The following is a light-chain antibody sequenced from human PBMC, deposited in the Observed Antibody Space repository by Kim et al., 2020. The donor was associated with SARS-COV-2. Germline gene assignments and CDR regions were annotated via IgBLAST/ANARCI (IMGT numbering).Light chain of an antibody. V-gene: IGLV2-23*01. J-gene: IGLJ2*01. CDR1: SSDIGSYSL. CDR3: CSHAGGGTML. CDR2: EGS. Sequence: QSALTQPASVSGSPGQSIIISCTGTSSDIGSYSLVSWYRQYPGEAPKLMIYEGSKRPSGVSPRFSGSKFGNTASLTISDLQDEDEADYYCCSHAGGGTMLFGGGTQLTVL.